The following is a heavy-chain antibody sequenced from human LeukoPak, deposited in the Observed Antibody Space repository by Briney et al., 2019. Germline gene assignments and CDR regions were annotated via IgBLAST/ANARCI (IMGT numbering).Heavy chain of an antibody. D-gene: IGHD6-6*01. CDR2: INHSGST. V-gene: IGHV4-34*01. CDR1: GESFSGYY. CDR3: ARGHVGSYVYYYYYGIDV. J-gene: IGHJ6*02. Sequence: PSETLSLTCAVYGESFSGYYWSWIRQPPKKGLEWIGEINHSGSTNYNPSLKSRVTISVDTSKNRFSLKVRSVTAADTAVYYCARGHVGSYVYYYYYGIDVWGQGTTVTVSS.